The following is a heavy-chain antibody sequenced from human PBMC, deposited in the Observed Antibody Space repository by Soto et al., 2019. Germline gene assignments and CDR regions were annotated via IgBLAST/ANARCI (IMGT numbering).Heavy chain of an antibody. CDR1: GGSISIGGYS. J-gene: IGHJ4*02. Sequence: SETLSLTCAVSGGSISIGGYSWSWIRQPPGKGLEWIGYIYHRGNTYHNPSLKSRVTISVDTSKNQFSLNLRSVTAADTAVYYCARHRGPTGPNYWGQGTLVTVSS. D-gene: IGHD3-10*01. V-gene: IGHV4-30-2*03. CDR2: IYHRGNT. CDR3: ARHRGPTGPNY.